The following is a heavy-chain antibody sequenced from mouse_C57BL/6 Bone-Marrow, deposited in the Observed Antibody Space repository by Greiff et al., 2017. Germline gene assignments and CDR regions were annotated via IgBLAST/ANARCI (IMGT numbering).Heavy chain of an antibody. CDR3: TRGGSSYGY. V-gene: IGHV1-5*01. J-gene: IGHJ2*01. D-gene: IGHD1-1*01. Sequence: EVQLQQSGTVLARPGASVKMSCKTSGYTFTSYWMHWVKQRPGQGLEWIGAIYPGNSDTSYNQKFEGKAKLTAVTSASTAYMELSSLTNEDSAVYYCTRGGSSYGYWGQGTTLTVSS. CDR2: IYPGNSDT. CDR1: GYTFTSYW.